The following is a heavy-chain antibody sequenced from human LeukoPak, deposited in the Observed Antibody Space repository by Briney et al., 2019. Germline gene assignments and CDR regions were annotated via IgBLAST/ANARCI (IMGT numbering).Heavy chain of an antibody. CDR1: GFTFSSYE. Sequence: SGGSPRLSCAASGFTFSSYEMNWVRQAPGKGLEWVSYISSSRRTISYADSVKGRFTISRDNAKNSLYLQMNSLRAEDTAVYYCARSSSRYCSGGSCYSGVLGYFDYWGQGTLVTVSS. J-gene: IGHJ4*02. CDR2: ISSSRRTI. V-gene: IGHV3-48*01. CDR3: ARSSSRYCSGGSCYSGVLGYFDY. D-gene: IGHD2-15*01.